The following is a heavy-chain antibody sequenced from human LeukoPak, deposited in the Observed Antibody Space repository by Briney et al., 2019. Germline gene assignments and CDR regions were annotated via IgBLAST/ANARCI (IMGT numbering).Heavy chain of an antibody. CDR1: GYTFTSYG. J-gene: IGHJ6*03. Sequence: GASVKVSCKASGYTFTSYGISWVRHAPGQGLEWMGWISAYNGNTNYAQKPQGRVTMTTDTSTSTAYMELSSLRSDDTAVYYCARGYCSSTTCYYYYYMDVWGKGTTVTVSS. D-gene: IGHD2-2*01. CDR2: ISAYNGNT. V-gene: IGHV1-18*01. CDR3: ARGYCSSTTCYYYYYMDV.